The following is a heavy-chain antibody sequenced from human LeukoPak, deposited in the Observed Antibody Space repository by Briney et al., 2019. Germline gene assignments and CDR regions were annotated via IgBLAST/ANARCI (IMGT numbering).Heavy chain of an antibody. CDR1: GFTFSSYS. V-gene: IGHV3-21*01. Sequence: GGSLILSCAASGFTFSSYSMNWVRQAPGKGLEWVSSISGGSTYIDYADSVKGRFTISRDNAKNSLYLQMNSLRAEDTAVYYCARDVYYGMDVWGQGTTVTVSS. CDR2: ISGGSTYI. J-gene: IGHJ6*02. CDR3: ARDVYYGMDV.